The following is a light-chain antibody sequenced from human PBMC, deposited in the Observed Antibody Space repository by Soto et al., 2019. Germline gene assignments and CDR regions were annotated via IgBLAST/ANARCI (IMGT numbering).Light chain of an antibody. CDR2: GAS. V-gene: IGKV3-20*01. CDR3: QQYGSSRWT. Sequence: EIVLTQSPGTLSLSPGERATLSCRASQSVSSSYLAWYQQKPGQAPRIIIYGASSRATGIPDRFSGSGSGTDFTLTISRLEPEDFAVYYCQQYGSSRWTLGQGTKVDIK. CDR1: QSVSSSY. J-gene: IGKJ1*01.